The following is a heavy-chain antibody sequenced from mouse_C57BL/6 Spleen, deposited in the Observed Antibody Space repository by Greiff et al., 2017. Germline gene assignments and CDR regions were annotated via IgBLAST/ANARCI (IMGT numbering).Heavy chain of an antibody. D-gene: IGHD1-1*01. V-gene: IGHV1-72*01. J-gene: IGHJ1*03. CDR1: GYTFTSYW. CDR3: ARPPITTVVDWYFDV. CDR2: IDPNSGGT. Sequence: QVQLQQPGAELVKPGASVKLSCKASGYTFTSYWMHWVKQRPGRGLEWIGRIDPNSGGTKYNEKFKSKATLTIDKPSSTDYMQLSSLTSEDAAVYYCARPPITTVVDWYFDVGGTGTTVTVSS.